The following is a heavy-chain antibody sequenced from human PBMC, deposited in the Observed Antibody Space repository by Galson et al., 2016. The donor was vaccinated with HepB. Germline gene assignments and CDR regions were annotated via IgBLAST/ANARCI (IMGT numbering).Heavy chain of an antibody. D-gene: IGHD2-21*01. Sequence: SETLSLTCTVSSGSISSSRYYWGWIRQPPGKGLEWIGSVYSSGTAYYDPSLKSRVSISVDTSKNQFSLRLSSVTAGDTAVYFCASHCGGDCYNNLADAFDIWGRGTMVTVSS. CDR1: SGSISSSRYY. CDR2: VYSSGTA. J-gene: IGHJ3*02. V-gene: IGHV4-39*01. CDR3: ASHCGGDCYNNLADAFDI.